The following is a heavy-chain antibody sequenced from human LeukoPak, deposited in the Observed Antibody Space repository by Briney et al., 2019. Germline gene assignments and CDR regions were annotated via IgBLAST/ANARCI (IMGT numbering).Heavy chain of an antibody. J-gene: IGHJ4*02. D-gene: IGHD3-16*01. CDR1: GFTFSSYW. CDR3: ARLGMGYYFDY. V-gene: IGHV3-7*01. Sequence: GGSLRLSCAASGFTFSSYWMSWVRQAPGKGLEWVANIKQDGSEKYYVDSVKGQFTISRDNAKNSLYLQMNSLRAEDTAVYYCARLGMGYYFDYWGQGTLVTVSS. CDR2: IKQDGSEK.